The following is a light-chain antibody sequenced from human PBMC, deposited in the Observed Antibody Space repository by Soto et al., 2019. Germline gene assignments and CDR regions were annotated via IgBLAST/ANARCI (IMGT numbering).Light chain of an antibody. CDR3: AAWDDSLSGRV. J-gene: IGLJ3*02. CDR1: SSNIGSNY. CDR2: RSN. V-gene: IGLV1-47*01. Sequence: QSVLTQPPSASGTPGQRVTISCSGSSSNIGSNYVYWYQQLPGTAPKLLIYRSNQRPSGVPDRFSGSKSGTSASLAISGLRSEDEADYYCAAWDDSLSGRVFGGWTKLTVL.